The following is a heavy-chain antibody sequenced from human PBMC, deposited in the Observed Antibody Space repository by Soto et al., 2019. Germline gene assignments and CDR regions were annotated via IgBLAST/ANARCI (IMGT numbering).Heavy chain of an antibody. CDR2: IWYDGSNK. CDR3: TREYWMPGAYYYGMDV. Sequence: PGWSLRLSCAASGFSFSNYAMHWVRRAPGKGLEWVAVIWYDGSNKYYADSVKGRFTISKDNSQTTVYLQMNSLRAEDSAVYYCTREYWMPGAYYYGMDVWGQGTTVTVSS. J-gene: IGHJ6*02. V-gene: IGHV3-33*01. D-gene: IGHD2-8*02. CDR1: GFSFSNYA.